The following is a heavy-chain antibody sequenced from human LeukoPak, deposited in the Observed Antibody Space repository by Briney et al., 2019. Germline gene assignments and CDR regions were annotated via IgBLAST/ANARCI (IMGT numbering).Heavy chain of an antibody. V-gene: IGHV1-2*02. CDR1: GYTFTGYW. J-gene: IGHJ4*02. CDR3: LSGYDLSY. Sequence: SVKVSCKASGYTFTGYWMHWVRQAPGHGREWMGWINPNSGDTNYGQKFQAKVTMTRDTSISTADMELSRLRSDDTAVYYCLSGYDLSYWGQGTLVTVSS. D-gene: IGHD5-12*01. CDR2: INPNSGDT.